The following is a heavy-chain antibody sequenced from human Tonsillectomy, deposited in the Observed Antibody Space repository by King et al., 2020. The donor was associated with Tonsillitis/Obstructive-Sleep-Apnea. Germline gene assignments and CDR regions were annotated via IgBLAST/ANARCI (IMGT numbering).Heavy chain of an antibody. J-gene: IGHJ4*02. CDR2: INTDGSNT. CDR3: ARNLRTSSLDY. Sequence: VQLVESGGGLVQPGGSLRLSCAASGFTFSGYWMHWVRQAPGKGLVWLTRINTDGSNTNYADSVKGRFTISRDNPKNTLYLQMNSLRAEDTAVYYCARNLRTSSLDYWGQGTLVTVSS. CDR1: GFTFSGYW. D-gene: IGHD6-6*01. V-gene: IGHV3-74*01.